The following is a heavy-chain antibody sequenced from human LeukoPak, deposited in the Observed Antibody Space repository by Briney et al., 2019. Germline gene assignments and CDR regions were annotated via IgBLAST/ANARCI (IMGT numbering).Heavy chain of an antibody. CDR3: ARDLERNSESGLDP. J-gene: IGHJ5*02. Sequence: ASVKVSCKASGYTFTGYYMHWVRQAPGQGLEWMGWINPNSGGTNYAQKFQGRVTMTRDTSISTAYMELSRLRSDDTAVYYCARDLERNSESGLDPWGQGTLVTVSS. V-gene: IGHV1-2*02. CDR1: GYTFTGYY. CDR2: INPNSGGT. D-gene: IGHD1-26*01.